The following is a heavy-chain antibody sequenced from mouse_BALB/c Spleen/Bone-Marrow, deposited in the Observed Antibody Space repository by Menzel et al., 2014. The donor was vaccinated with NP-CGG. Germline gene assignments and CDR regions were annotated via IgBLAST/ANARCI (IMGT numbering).Heavy chain of an antibody. D-gene: IGHD1-1*01. Sequence: VKLQESGAELVRPGSSVKISCKASGYVFSTYWMNWVKQRPEQGLEWIGQIYPGDGDTNYNGKFKGTATLTADKSSSTAYMQLSSLTSEDSAVYFCARSGYGSSYDYWGQGTTLTVSS. J-gene: IGHJ2*01. V-gene: IGHV1-80*01. CDR1: GYVFSTYW. CDR3: ARSGYGSSYDY. CDR2: IYPGDGDT.